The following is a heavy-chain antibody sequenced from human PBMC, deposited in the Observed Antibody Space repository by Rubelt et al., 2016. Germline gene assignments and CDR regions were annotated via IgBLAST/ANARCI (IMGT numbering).Heavy chain of an antibody. CDR1: GFTFSSYA. CDR3: ARGSDFDWFPMGDYFDY. J-gene: IGHJ4*02. V-gene: IGHV3-64*01. Sequence: GGGLVQPGGSLRLSCAASGFTFSSYAMHWVRQAPGKGLEYVSAISSNGGSTYYANSVKGRFTISRDNSKNTLYLQMGSLRAEDMAVYYCARGSDFDWFPMGDYFDYWGQGTLVTVSS. CDR2: ISSNGGST. D-gene: IGHD3-9*01.